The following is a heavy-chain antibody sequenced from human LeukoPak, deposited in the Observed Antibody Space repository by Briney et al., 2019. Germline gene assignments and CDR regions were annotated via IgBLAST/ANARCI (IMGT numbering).Heavy chain of an antibody. CDR2: IYGGGDT. J-gene: IGHJ2*01. V-gene: IGHV3-53*01. CDR3: ARDYYVSGTHHRYFDL. D-gene: IGHD3-10*01. Sequence: GGSLRLSCAASGFSVSANYMSWVRQAPGKGLEWVPVIYGGGDTYYADSVKGRFTISRDNSKNTLFLQMNSLRAEDTAVYYCARDYYVSGTHHRYFDLWGRGTLVTVSS. CDR1: GFSVSANY.